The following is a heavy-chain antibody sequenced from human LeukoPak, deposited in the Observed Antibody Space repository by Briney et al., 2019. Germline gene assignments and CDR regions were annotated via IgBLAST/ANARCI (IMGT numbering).Heavy chain of an antibody. D-gene: IGHD4-17*01. J-gene: IGHJ5*02. CDR1: GFTFSSYA. Sequence: PGGSLRLSCAAFGFTFSSYAMSWVRQAPGKGLEWVSAISGSGGSTYYADSVKGRFTISRDNSENTLYLQMNSLRAEDTAVYYCAKQSITVTTSNWFDPWGQGTLVTVSS. V-gene: IGHV3-23*01. CDR3: AKQSITVTTSNWFDP. CDR2: ISGSGGST.